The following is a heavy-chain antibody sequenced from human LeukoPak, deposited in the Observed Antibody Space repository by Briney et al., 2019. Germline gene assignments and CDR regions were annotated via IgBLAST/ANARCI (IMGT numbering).Heavy chain of an antibody. J-gene: IGHJ4*02. V-gene: IGHV4-39*02. CDR3: AKDPRTVYYDFWSGYYTGIDY. CDR1: GDSVSSSRYY. D-gene: IGHD3-3*01. Sequence: SETLSLTCTVSGDSVSSSRYYWGWVRQPPGKGLEWIGSIYYGGSTYYNPSLKSRVIISVDTSKNHFSLELIAVTAADTAVYYCAKDPRTVYYDFWSGYYTGIDYWGQGTLVTVSS. CDR2: IYYGGST.